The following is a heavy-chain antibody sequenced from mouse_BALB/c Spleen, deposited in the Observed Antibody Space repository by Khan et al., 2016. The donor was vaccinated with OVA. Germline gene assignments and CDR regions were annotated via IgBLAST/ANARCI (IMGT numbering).Heavy chain of an antibody. J-gene: IGHJ2*01. CDR1: GYTLSNYW. CDR2: FLPGSGNA. Sequence: QVQLQQSGAELMKPGASVKISCKATGYTLSNYWIEWVKQRPGHGLEWIGEFLPGSGNANYNERFKGKATFASDASSNTAYMQLSSLTSEDSAVYFWARVKYCSRDYCDSWGQGTILTGSS. D-gene: IGHD1-1*01. CDR3: ARVKYCSRDYCDS. V-gene: IGHV1-9*01.